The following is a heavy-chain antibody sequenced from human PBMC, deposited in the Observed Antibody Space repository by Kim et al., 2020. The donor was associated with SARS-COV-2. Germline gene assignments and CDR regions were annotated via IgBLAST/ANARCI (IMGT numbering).Heavy chain of an antibody. CDR2: GSNK. J-gene: IGHJ4*02. D-gene: IGHD3-16*01. CDR3: AKGGFPDY. Sequence: GSNKYYADSVKGRFTISRDNSKNTLYLQMNSLRAEDTAVYYCAKGGFPDYWGQGTLVTVSS. V-gene: IGHV3-30*02.